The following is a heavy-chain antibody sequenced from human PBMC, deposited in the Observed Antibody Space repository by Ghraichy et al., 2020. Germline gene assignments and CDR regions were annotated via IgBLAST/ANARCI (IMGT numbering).Heavy chain of an antibody. CDR1: GFTFSNYW. V-gene: IGHV3-7*03. CDR3: ARSQNYYDSSGYRSGGKYLDY. D-gene: IGHD3-22*01. Sequence: GGSLRLSCAASGFTFSNYWMSWVRQAPGKGLEWVANIKVDGSEQYYVDSVRGRFTISRDNAKNSLYLQMNSLRAEDTAVYYCARSQNYYDSSGYRSGGKYLDYWGQGTLVTVSS. J-gene: IGHJ4*02. CDR2: IKVDGSEQ.